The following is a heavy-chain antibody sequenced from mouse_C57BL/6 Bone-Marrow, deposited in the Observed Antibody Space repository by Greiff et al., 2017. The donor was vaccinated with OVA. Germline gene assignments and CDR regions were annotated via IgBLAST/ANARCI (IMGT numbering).Heavy chain of an antibody. V-gene: IGHV1-74*01. CDR2: IHPSDSDT. D-gene: IGHD2-1*01. J-gene: IGHJ3*01. CDR3: AIYYGNYEGFAY. Sequence: QVHVKQPGAELVKPGASVKVSCKASGYTFTSYWMHWVKQRPGQGLEWIGRIHPSDSDTNYNQKFKGKATLTVDKSSSTAYMQLSSLTSEDSAVYYCAIYYGNYEGFAYWGQGTLVTVSA. CDR1: GYTFTSYW.